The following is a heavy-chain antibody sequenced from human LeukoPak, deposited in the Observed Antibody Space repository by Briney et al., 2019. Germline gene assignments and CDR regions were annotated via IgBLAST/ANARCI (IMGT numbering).Heavy chain of an antibody. J-gene: IGHJ6*02. CDR3: ARVGGYEIYYGMDV. CDR1: GGSISSGGYS. Sequence: SQTLSLTCAVSGGSISSGGYSWSWIRQPPGKGLEWIGYIYHSGSTYYNPSLKSRVTISVDRSKNQFSLKLSSVTAADTAVYYCARVGGYEIYYGMDVWGQGTTVTVSS. V-gene: IGHV4-30-2*01. D-gene: IGHD5-12*01. CDR2: IYHSGST.